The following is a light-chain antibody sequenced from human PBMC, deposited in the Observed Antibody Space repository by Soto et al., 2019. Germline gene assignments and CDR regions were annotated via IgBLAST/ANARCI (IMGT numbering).Light chain of an antibody. Sequence: DIPMTQSPSSLSASVGDRVTITCRASQSISTYLNWYQQKPGEAPKLLIYGASSLQSGVPDRFSGSGSGTDFTLTISRLEPEDFAVYYCQQHGSSPITFGQGTRLEIK. CDR2: GAS. CDR1: QSISTY. V-gene: IGKV1-39*01. J-gene: IGKJ5*01. CDR3: QQHGSSPIT.